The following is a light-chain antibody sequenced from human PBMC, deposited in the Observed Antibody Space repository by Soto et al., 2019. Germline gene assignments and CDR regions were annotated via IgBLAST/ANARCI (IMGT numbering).Light chain of an antibody. J-gene: IGKJ1*01. Sequence: DIQTTQSPSSLSASAGVRVTVICRANQSISSYLNWYQQKPGKAPKLLIYAASSLQSGVPSRFSGSGSGTDFTLTISSLQPEDFATYYCQQSYSTHWTFGQGTKVDIK. V-gene: IGKV1-39*01. CDR2: AAS. CDR1: QSISSY. CDR3: QQSYSTHWT.